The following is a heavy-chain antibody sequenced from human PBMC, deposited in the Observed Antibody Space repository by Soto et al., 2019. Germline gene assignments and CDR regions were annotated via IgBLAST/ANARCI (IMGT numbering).Heavy chain of an antibody. D-gene: IGHD4-17*01. CDR2: IIPILGTA. CDR1: GGTFSSYA. CDR3: AGGDGDSAEYDY. Sequence: SVKVSCKASGGTFSSYAISWVRQAPGQGLEWMGGIIPILGTANYAQKFQGRVTITADESTSTAYMELSSLRSEDTAVYYCAGGDGDSAEYDYWGQGTLVTVSS. J-gene: IGHJ4*02. V-gene: IGHV1-69*13.